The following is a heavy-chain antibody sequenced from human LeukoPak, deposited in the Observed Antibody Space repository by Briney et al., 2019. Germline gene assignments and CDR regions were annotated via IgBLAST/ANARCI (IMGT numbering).Heavy chain of an antibody. J-gene: IGHJ3*02. D-gene: IGHD6-19*01. CDR1: GGSISSYY. Sequence: SETLSLTCTVSGGSISSYYWSWLRQPAGKGLEWIGRIYTSGSTNYNPSLKSRVTMSVDTSKNQFSLKLSSVTAADTAVYYCARTPFSSGWYGMNAFDIWGQGTMVTVSS. V-gene: IGHV4-4*07. CDR2: IYTSGST. CDR3: ARTPFSSGWYGMNAFDI.